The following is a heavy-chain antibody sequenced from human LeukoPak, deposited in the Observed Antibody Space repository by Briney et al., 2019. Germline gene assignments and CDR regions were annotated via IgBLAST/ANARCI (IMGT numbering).Heavy chain of an antibody. CDR2: ISYDGSNN. CDR1: GFTFSSYA. J-gene: IGHJ4*02. CDR3: ARGQYYFDY. V-gene: IGHV3-30-3*01. Sequence: GSLRLSCAASGFTFSSYAMHWVRQAPGKGLEWVAVISYDGSNNYYADSVKGRFTISRDNSKNTLYLQMNSLRAEDTAVYYCARGQYYFDYWGQGTLVTVSS.